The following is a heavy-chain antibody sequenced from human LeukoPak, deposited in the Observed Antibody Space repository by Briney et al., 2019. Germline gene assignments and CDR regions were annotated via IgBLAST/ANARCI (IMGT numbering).Heavy chain of an antibody. Sequence: GESLKISCKGSGYSFTSYWIGWVRQMPGKGLEWMAIIYPGDSDTKYSPSFQGQVTISADKSITTAFLQWSSPKASDTAMYYCAILSSGWYYFDYWGQGTLVTVSS. V-gene: IGHV5-51*01. CDR2: IYPGDSDT. D-gene: IGHD6-19*01. CDR1: GYSFTSYW. J-gene: IGHJ4*02. CDR3: AILSSGWYYFDY.